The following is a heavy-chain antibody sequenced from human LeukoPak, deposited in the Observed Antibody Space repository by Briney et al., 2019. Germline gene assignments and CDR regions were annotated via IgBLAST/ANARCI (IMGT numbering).Heavy chain of an antibody. CDR3: ARAGGGITIFGVVTTWYYFDY. J-gene: IGHJ4*02. Sequence: ASVTVSCKASGYTFTSYYMHWVRQAPGQGLEWMGIINPSGGSTSYAQKFQGRVTMTRDTSTSTVYMELSSLRSEDTAVYYCARAGGGITIFGVVTTWYYFDYWGQGTLVTVSS. V-gene: IGHV1-46*01. CDR1: GYTFTSYY. CDR2: INPSGGST. D-gene: IGHD3-3*01.